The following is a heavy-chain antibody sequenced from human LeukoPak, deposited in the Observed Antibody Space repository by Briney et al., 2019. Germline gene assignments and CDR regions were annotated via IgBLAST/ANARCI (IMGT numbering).Heavy chain of an antibody. CDR2: IYSGADT. D-gene: IGHD3-22*01. CDR3: ARVGDYYHWYLDL. CDR1: GFSVSIKY. J-gene: IGHJ2*01. V-gene: IGHV3-53*01. Sequence: GGSLTLSCAASGFSVSIKYMNWVRQAPGKGLEWVSIIYSGADTYYADSVKGRFTISRDTSTNTLFLHMNNVRVEDTAVYYCARVGDYYHWYLDLWGRGTLV.